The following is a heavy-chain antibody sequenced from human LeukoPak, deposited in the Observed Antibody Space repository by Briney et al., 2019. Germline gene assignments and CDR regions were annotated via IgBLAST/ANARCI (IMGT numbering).Heavy chain of an antibody. J-gene: IGHJ4*02. CDR1: GLAFSSYA. CDR2: ISVASIT. D-gene: IGHD6-6*01. Sequence: GGSLRLSCAASGLAFSSYAMNWVRQPPGKGLEWVSTISVASITFYTDSVKGRFTIPRDNSRNTVYLQMTSLRADDTAVYYCVGGIAARFSMGFDYWGQGTLVTVSS. V-gene: IGHV3-23*01. CDR3: VGGIAARFSMGFDY.